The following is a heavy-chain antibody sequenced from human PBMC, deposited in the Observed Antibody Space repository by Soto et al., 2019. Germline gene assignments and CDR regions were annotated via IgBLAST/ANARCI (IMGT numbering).Heavy chain of an antibody. J-gene: IGHJ4*02. CDR1: GASLSSTGRF. D-gene: IGHD3-10*01. CDR3: ARDGSGSYSN. Sequence: SETLSLTCAVSGASLSSTGRFWGWIRQPPGKGLEWIGNIYYTGNTNYNPSLKSRVTISVDTSKNQFSLKLSSVTAADTAVYYCARDGSGSYSNWGQGTLVTVSS. CDR2: IYYTGNT. V-gene: IGHV4-39*07.